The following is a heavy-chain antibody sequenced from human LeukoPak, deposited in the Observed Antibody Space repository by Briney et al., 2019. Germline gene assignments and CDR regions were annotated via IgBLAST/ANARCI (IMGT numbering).Heavy chain of an antibody. V-gene: IGHV4-59*01. CDR2: IYYSVIT. CDR1: GGSISSYY. CDR3: ARAPGDYDSRGYRTYYFDH. D-gene: IGHD3-22*01. Sequence: PSETLSLTCTVSGGSISSYYWNWIRQPPGKGLEWIGYIYYSVITNYNPSLTSRVTISVDTSKNQFSLRLSSVTAADTAVYYCARAPGDYDSRGYRTYYFDHWGQGTLVTVSS. J-gene: IGHJ4*02.